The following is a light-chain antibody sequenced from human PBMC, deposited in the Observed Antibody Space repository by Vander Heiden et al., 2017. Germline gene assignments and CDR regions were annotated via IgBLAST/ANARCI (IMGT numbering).Light chain of an antibody. V-gene: IGLV1-44*01. J-gene: IGLJ3*02. CDR2: SNN. Sequence: QSVLTQPPSASGTPGQRVTIPCSGSNSNIGSNPVNWYQQLPGTAPKLLIYSNNQRPAGVPDRFSGSKSSTSASLAISGLQAEDEADYYCAAWDNSLNGVFGGGTKLTVL. CDR3: AAWDNSLNGV. CDR1: NSNIGSNP.